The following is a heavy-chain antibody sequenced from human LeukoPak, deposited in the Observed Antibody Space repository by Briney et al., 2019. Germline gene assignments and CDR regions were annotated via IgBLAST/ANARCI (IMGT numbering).Heavy chain of an antibody. Sequence: SETLSLICTVSGYSNSSVYYWGWIRQPPGKGLDWIGRTYHSGSTYYNPSPKSRVPKSVDTSKDQFSRKLSSVTAADTAVYYGARDGDSGYDTDLVGAFDIWGQGTMVTVSS. CDR2: TYHSGST. CDR1: GYSNSSVYY. CDR3: ARDGDSGYDTDLVGAFDI. J-gene: IGHJ3*02. D-gene: IGHD5-12*01. V-gene: IGHV4-38-2*02.